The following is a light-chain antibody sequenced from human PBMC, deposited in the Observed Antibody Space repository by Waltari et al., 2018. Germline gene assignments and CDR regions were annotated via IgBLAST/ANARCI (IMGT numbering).Light chain of an antibody. CDR1: SSDVGGFNY. CDR3: SSFTSSSVYV. J-gene: IGLJ1*01. CDR2: EVS. Sequence: QSALTQPASVSGSPGQSITISCTGTSSDVGGFNYVSWYQQYPGKAPKLMIFEVSNRPSGVSNRFCGSKSGNTASLTISGLQAEDEADYYCSSFTSSSVYVFGTGTKVTVL. V-gene: IGLV2-14*01.